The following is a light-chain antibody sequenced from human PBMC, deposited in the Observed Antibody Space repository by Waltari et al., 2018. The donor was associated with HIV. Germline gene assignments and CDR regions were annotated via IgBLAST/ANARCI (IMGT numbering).Light chain of an antibody. V-gene: IGLV1-40*01. CDR1: NSNIGANYD. CDR2: GNT. J-gene: IGLJ2*01. CDR3: QSYDSSLSGSEV. Sequence: QSVLTQPPSVSGAPGQRVTISCTGNNSNIGANYDVPWYQQLPGTAPKLLIYGNTNRPSGVPDRFSGSKSGTSASLVSTGLRAEDEADYYCQSYDSSLSGSEVFGGGTKLSVL.